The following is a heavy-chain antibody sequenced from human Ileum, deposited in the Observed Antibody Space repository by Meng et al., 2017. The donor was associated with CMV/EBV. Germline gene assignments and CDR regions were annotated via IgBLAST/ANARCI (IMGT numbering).Heavy chain of an antibody. V-gene: IGHV4-59*01. D-gene: IGHD5-24*01. CDR1: GVSINSYY. CDR2: LYYTGSP. Sequence: GSLRLSCTVSGVSINSYYWNWIRQSPGKGLEWIGYLYYTGSPNYNPSLESRVTIPIDTSKNQFSLRLNSVTAADTAVYYCARSRGYNLYYFDYWGQGALVTVSS. CDR3: ARSRGYNLYYFDY. J-gene: IGHJ4*02.